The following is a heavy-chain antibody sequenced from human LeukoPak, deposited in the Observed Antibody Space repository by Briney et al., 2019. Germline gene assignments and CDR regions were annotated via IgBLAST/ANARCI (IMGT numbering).Heavy chain of an antibody. J-gene: IGHJ6*02. V-gene: IGHV3-74*01. CDR3: AREAAMVRNGMDV. CDR1: GFTFSSYW. D-gene: IGHD3-10*01. Sequence: GGSLRLSCAASGFTFSSYWMYWVRQAPGKGLMWVSSINTGGSRTSYADSVEGRFTISRDNAKNTLYLQINSLRAEDAAVYYCAREAAMVRNGMDVWGQGTTVTVSS. CDR2: INTGGSRT.